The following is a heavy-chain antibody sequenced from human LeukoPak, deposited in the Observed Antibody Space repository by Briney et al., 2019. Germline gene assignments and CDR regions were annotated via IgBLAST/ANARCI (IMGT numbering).Heavy chain of an antibody. CDR3: ASGESDCSSTSCYGGGDYYYYGMDV. CDR2: IYHSGST. Sequence: SGTLSLTCAVSGGSISSSNWWSWVRQPPGKGLEWIGEIYHSGSTNYNPSLKSRVTISVDKSKNQFSLKLSSVTAADTAVYYCASGESDCSSTSCYGGGDYYYYGMDVWGKGTTVTVSS. CDR1: GGSISSSNW. D-gene: IGHD2-2*01. V-gene: IGHV4-4*02. J-gene: IGHJ6*04.